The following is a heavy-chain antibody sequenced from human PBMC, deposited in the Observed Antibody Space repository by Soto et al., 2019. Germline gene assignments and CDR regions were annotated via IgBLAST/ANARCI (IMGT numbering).Heavy chain of an antibody. V-gene: IGHV3-66*01. CDR3: ARNPCCFTTGWYYTDY. Sequence: EVQLVESGGGLVQPGESLRLSCAASEFSVSSNYISWVRQAPGKGLEWVSVIYASGSTYYTDSVRGRFTISRDNSKNILYLQMNSLRAEDTAVYYCARNPCCFTTGWYYTDYWGQGTLVTVSS. CDR2: IYASGST. D-gene: IGHD3-3*01. J-gene: IGHJ4*02. CDR1: EFSVSSNY.